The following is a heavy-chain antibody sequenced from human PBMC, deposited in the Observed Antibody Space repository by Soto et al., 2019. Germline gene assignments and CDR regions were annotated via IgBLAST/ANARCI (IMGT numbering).Heavy chain of an antibody. D-gene: IGHD3-22*01. CDR1: GFTFSSYS. CDR3: ARGPPADLYYYDSSGYYYFDY. CDR2: ISSSSSYI. J-gene: IGHJ4*02. Sequence: EVQLVESGGGLVKPGGSLRLSCAASGFTFSSYSMNWVRQAPGKGLEWVSSISSSSSYIYYADSVKGRFTISRDNAKNSLYLQMNSLRAEDTAVYYCARGPPADLYYYDSSGYYYFDYWGQGTLVTVSS. V-gene: IGHV3-21*01.